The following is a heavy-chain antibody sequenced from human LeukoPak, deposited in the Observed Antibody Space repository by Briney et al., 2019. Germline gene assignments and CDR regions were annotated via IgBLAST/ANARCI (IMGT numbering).Heavy chain of an antibody. V-gene: IGHV3-48*01. Sequence: PGRSLRLSCAASGFTFSTYCMNWVRQAPGKGLEWISYIGSRDNTIYYADSVKGRFTISRDNTKNSLFLQMNSLRAEDTAVYFCARDKASFGWYYFDSWGQGTLVTVSS. D-gene: IGHD6-19*01. CDR3: ARDKASFGWYYFDS. CDR2: IGSRDNTI. CDR1: GFTFSTYC. J-gene: IGHJ4*02.